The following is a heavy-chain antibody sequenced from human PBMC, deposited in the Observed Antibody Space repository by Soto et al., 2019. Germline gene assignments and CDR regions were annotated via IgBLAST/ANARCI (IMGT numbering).Heavy chain of an antibody. CDR1: GGSFSGYY. V-gene: IGHV4-34*01. CDR2: INHSGST. Sequence: QVQLQQWGAGLLKPSETLSLTCAVYGGSFSGYYWSWIRQPPGKGLEWIGEINHSGSTNYNPSLKSRVTISVDTSKNHFSLKLSSVTAADTPVYYCAIDTGNSSGLYYYWGQGTLVTVSS. J-gene: IGHJ4*02. D-gene: IGHD6-19*01. CDR3: AIDTGNSSGLYYY.